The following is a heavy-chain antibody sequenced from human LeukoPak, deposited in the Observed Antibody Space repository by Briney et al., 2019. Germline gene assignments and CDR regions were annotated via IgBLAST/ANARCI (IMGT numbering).Heavy chain of an antibody. V-gene: IGHV3-30*18. J-gene: IGHJ4*02. CDR2: ISYDGSNK. D-gene: IGHD4-11*01. CDR1: GFTFSSYG. CDR3: AKAAYSNHAHGWDYFDY. Sequence: GGSLRLSCAASGFTFSSYGMHWVRQAPGKGLEWVAVISYDGSNKYYADSVKGRFTISRDNSKNTLYLQMNSLRAEDTAVYYCAKAAYSNHAHGWDYFDYWGQGTLVTVSS.